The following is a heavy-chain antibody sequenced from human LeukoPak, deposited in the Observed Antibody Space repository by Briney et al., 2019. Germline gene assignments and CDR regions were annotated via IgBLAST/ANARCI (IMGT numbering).Heavy chain of an antibody. CDR1: GYSFSKYW. J-gene: IGHJ4*02. V-gene: IGHV5-51*01. Sequence: GESLKIYCKGSGYSFSKYWIGWVRQMPGKGLEWMGVIYPGDFDTRYNPSFQGHVTISADKSISTAYLQWSSLEASDTAMYYCTRVGMVRGVIAYFDYWGQGTLVTVSS. CDR3: TRVGMVRGVIAYFDY. CDR2: IYPGDFDT. D-gene: IGHD3-10*01.